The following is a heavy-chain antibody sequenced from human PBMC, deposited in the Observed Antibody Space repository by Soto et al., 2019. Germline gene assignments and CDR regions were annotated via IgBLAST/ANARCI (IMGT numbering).Heavy chain of an antibody. J-gene: IGHJ3*02. CDR2: IWYDGSNK. V-gene: IGHV3-33*01. D-gene: IGHD6-19*01. Sequence: QVQLVESGGGVVQPGRSLRLSCAASGFTFSSFGMHWVRQAPGKGLEWVAVIWYDGSNKYYADSVKGRFTISRDNSKKTLYLQMNSLRAEDTAVYYCAREPCGSGGHFAFDIWGQGTMVTVSS. CDR3: AREPCGSGGHFAFDI. CDR1: GFTFSSFG.